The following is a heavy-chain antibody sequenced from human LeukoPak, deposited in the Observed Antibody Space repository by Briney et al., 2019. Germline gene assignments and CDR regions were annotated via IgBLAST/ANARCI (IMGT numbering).Heavy chain of an antibody. Sequence: SETLSLTCAVYGGSFSGYYWSWIRQPPGKGLEWIGEINHSGSTNYNPSLKSRVTISVDTSKNQFSLKLSSVTAADTAVYYCARELFKWDSSGYFFDYWGQGTLVTVSS. V-gene: IGHV4-34*01. CDR2: INHSGST. D-gene: IGHD3-22*01. CDR1: GGSFSGYY. CDR3: ARELFKWDSSGYFFDY. J-gene: IGHJ4*02.